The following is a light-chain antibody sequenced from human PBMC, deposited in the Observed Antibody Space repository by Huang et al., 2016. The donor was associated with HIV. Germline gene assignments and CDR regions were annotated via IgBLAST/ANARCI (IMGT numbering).Light chain of an antibody. J-gene: IGKJ2*01. CDR2: DAS. Sequence: DIQMTQSPSSLSAFVGDRVTITCQASQDISNYLNWYQQKPGKAPKLLIYDASNLETGVPSRCSGSGSGTDFTFTISSLQPEDIATYYCQQYDNLLLYTFGQGTKLEIK. V-gene: IGKV1-33*01. CDR1: QDISNY. CDR3: QQYDNLLLYT.